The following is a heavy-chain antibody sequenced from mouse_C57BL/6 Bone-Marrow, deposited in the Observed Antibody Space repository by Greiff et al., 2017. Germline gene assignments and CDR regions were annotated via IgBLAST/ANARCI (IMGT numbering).Heavy chain of an antibody. CDR1: GFTFSDYG. D-gene: IGHD2-5*01. Sequence: EVKLMESGGGLVKPGGSLKLSCAASGFTFSDYGMHWVRQAPEKGLEWVAYISSGSSTIYYADTVKGRFTISRDNAKNTLFLQMTSLRSEDTAMYYCARGRYSNYRAMDYWGQGTSVTVSS. CDR3: ARGRYSNYRAMDY. J-gene: IGHJ4*01. CDR2: ISSGSSTI. V-gene: IGHV5-17*01.